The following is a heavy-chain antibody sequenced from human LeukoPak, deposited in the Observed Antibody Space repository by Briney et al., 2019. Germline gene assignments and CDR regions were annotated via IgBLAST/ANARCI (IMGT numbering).Heavy chain of an antibody. D-gene: IGHD6-19*01. CDR2: INPNSGRT. CDR3: ARDRSPIAVAGTPRGYYYYGMDV. V-gene: IGHV1-2*02. CDR1: GYTFTGYY. J-gene: IGHJ6*02. Sequence: GASVKVSCKASGYTFTGYYMHWVRQAPGQGLEWMGWINPNSGRTNYAQKFQGRVTMTRDTSISTAYMELSRLRSDDTAVYYCARDRSPIAVAGTPRGYYYYGMDVWGQGTTVTVSS.